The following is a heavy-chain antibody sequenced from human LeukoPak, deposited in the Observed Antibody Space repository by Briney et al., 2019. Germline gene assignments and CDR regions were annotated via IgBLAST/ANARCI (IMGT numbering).Heavy chain of an antibody. CDR3: ARYKGHGEYFFDY. V-gene: IGHV1-18*01. CDR2: ISAYNGNT. J-gene: IGHJ4*02. Sequence: PSASVKVSCKASGYIFTSYGISWVRQTSGQGLEWMGWISAYNGNTNYAQKLQGRVTMTTDTSTSTAYMELRSLRSDDTAVYYCARYKGHGEYFFDYWGQGTLVTVSS. CDR1: GYIFTSYG. D-gene: IGHD4-17*01.